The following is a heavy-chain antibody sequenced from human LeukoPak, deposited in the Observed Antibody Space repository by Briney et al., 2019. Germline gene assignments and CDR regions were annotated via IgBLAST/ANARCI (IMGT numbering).Heavy chain of an antibody. CDR1: GGTFSSYA. V-gene: IGHV1-69*13. D-gene: IGHD3-3*01. CDR2: IIPIFGTA. Sequence: GASVKVSCKASGGTFSSYAISWVRQAPGQGLEWMGGIIPIFGTANYAQKFQGRVTITADESTSTANMELSSLRSEDTAVYYCASQRWSGYYGTSDYWGQGTLVTVSS. CDR3: ASQRWSGYYGTSDY. J-gene: IGHJ4*02.